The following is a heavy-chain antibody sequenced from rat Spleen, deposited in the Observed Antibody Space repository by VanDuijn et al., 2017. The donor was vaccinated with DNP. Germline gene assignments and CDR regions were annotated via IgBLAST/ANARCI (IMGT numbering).Heavy chain of an antibody. J-gene: IGHJ3*01. V-gene: IGHV5-31*01. CDR3: ASLLLPNWFTY. CDR1: GFTFNNYW. CDR2: ISSGGDNT. Sequence: EVQLVESGGDLVQPGRSLKLSCVASGFTFNNYWMTWIRQVPGKGLEWVASISSGGDNTYYRDSVKGRFTISRDNAKSTLYLQMDSLRSEETATYYCASLLLPNWFTYWGQGTLVTVSS. D-gene: IGHD1-1*01.